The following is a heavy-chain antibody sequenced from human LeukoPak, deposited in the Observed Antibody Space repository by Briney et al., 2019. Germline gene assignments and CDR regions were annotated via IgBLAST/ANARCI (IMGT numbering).Heavy chain of an antibody. CDR1: GFTFSSYS. J-gene: IGHJ4*02. CDR2: ISGSGGST. Sequence: PGGSLRLSCAASGFTFSSYSMNWVRQAPGKGLEWVSAISGSGGSTYYADSVKGRFTISRDNSKNTLYLQMNSLRAEDTAVYYCAKDYYDILTGYYNGYDYWGQGTLVTVSS. D-gene: IGHD3-9*01. CDR3: AKDYYDILTGYYNGYDY. V-gene: IGHV3-23*01.